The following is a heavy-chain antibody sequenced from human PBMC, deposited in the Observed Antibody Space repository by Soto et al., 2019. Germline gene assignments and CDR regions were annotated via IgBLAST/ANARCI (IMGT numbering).Heavy chain of an antibody. Sequence: SETLSLTCTVSGGSISSYYWSWIRQSAGKGLEWIGRIYSSETTNHNPSLKSRVTMSVDTSKNQFSLKLSSVTAADTAVYYCAGGQRIVGALYYFDYWGQGTLVTVSS. D-gene: IGHD1-26*01. CDR2: IYSSETT. CDR3: AGGQRIVGALYYFDY. V-gene: IGHV4-4*07. J-gene: IGHJ4*02. CDR1: GGSISSYY.